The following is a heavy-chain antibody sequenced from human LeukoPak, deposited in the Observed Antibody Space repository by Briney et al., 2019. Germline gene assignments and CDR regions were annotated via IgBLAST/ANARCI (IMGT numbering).Heavy chain of an antibody. Sequence: PGESLRLSSAASGFTFSSYAMSWVRQAPGKGLEWVSAISGSGGSTYYADSVKGRFTISRDNSKNTLYLQMNSLRAGDTAVYYCAKDPQTVVVAATLWFDPWGQGTLVTVSS. D-gene: IGHD2-15*01. CDR2: ISGSGGST. V-gene: IGHV3-23*01. CDR3: AKDPQTVVVAATLWFDP. J-gene: IGHJ5*02. CDR1: GFTFSSYA.